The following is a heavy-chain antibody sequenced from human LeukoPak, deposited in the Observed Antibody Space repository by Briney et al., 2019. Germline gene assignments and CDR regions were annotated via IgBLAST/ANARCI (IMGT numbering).Heavy chain of an antibody. CDR3: AKDREGRWLQLPLGY. Sequence: GGSLRLSCAASGFTFSNYAMSWVRQAPGKGLEWVSAISGSGGSTYYADSVKGRFTISRDNSKNTLYLQMNSLRAEDTAVYYCAKDREGRWLQLPLGYWGQGTLVTVSS. V-gene: IGHV3-23*01. D-gene: IGHD5-24*01. J-gene: IGHJ4*02. CDR1: GFTFSNYA. CDR2: ISGSGGST.